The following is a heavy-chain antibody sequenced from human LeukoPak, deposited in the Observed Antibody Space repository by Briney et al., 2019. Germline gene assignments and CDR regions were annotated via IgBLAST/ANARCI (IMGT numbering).Heavy chain of an antibody. CDR1: GFTFGDYA. J-gene: IGHJ4*02. D-gene: IGHD2-15*01. Sequence: GGSLRLSCTASGFTFGDYATSWVRQAPGKGLECVGFIRSKAYGGTAEYAASVKGTFAITRDDSKSTAYLQMNSLKTEDTAVYYCTRASRYCTGGNCYRFFDYWGQGTLVTVSS. CDR2: IRSKAYGGTA. V-gene: IGHV3-49*04. CDR3: TRASRYCTGGNCYRFFDY.